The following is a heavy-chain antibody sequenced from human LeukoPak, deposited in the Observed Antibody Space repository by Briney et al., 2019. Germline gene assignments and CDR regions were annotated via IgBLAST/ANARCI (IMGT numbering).Heavy chain of an antibody. V-gene: IGHV3-74*01. CDR2: INSDGSVT. D-gene: IGHD1-26*01. CDR3: TRATGSFYGLGY. Sequence: GGSLRLSCASSGFTFSSYWMHWVRQAPGKGLLWVSRINSDGSVTTYADSVKGRFTISRDNAKNTLYLQMNSLRAEDTAVYYCTRATGSFYGLGYWGQGTLVTVS. J-gene: IGHJ4*02. CDR1: GFTFSSYW.